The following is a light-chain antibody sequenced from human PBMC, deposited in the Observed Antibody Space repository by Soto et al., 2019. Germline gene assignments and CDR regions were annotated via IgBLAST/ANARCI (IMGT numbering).Light chain of an antibody. V-gene: IGKV2-28*01. J-gene: IGKJ3*01. Sequence: DIVMTQSPLSLPVTPGEPPSISCRSSQSLLHSNGYNYLDWYLQKPGQSPQLLIYLGSNRASGVPDRFSGSGSGTDITLKISRVEAEDVGVYYCMQALQTSPSFGPGTKVDIK. CDR1: QSLLHSNGYNY. CDR2: LGS. CDR3: MQALQTSPS.